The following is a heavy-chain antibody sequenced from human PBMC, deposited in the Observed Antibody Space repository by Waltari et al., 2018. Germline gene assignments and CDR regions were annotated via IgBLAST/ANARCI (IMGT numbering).Heavy chain of an antibody. CDR1: GYTFASYG. CDR3: AAGRLRTGHYYDNSGYYYGDAFDI. Sequence: QVQLVQSGAEVKKPGASVKVSCKASGYTFASYGITWVRQAPGQGLELMGWIRRYKGNTNYVQDHKGRVTIATDSSTSTASMELRSLISDDTAIYFCAAGRLRTGHYYDNSGYYYGDAFDIWSQGTMVTVSS. V-gene: IGHV1-18*01. CDR2: IRRYKGNT. D-gene: IGHD3-22*01. J-gene: IGHJ3*02.